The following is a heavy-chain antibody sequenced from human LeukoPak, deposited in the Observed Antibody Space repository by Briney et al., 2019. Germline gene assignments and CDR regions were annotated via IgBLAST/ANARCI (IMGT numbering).Heavy chain of an antibody. CDR1: GFTFSSYG. CDR2: ISSNGGST. J-gene: IGHJ5*02. D-gene: IGHD1-26*01. V-gene: IGHV3-64*01. CDR3: ARDGVGALYNWFDP. Sequence: GGTLRLSCAASGFTFSSYGMSWVRQAPGKGLEYVSAISSNGGSTYYANSVKGRFTISRDNSKNTLYLQMGSLRAEDMAVYYCARDGVGALYNWFDPWGQGTLVTVSS.